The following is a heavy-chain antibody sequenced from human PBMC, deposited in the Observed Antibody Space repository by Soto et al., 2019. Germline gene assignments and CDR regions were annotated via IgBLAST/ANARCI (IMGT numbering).Heavy chain of an antibody. CDR2: ISSDGSNT. J-gene: IGHJ4*02. Sequence: GGSLRLSCAASGFTFSAYAMHWVRQAPGKGLEWVAGISSDGSNTYYADSVKGRFTISRDNSKNTLYLQVNSLRTEDTAVSYCAKGGRYSHDLFDYWGQGTLVTVSS. CDR3: AKGGRYSHDLFDY. D-gene: IGHD5-18*01. CDR1: GFTFSAYA. V-gene: IGHV3-30*18.